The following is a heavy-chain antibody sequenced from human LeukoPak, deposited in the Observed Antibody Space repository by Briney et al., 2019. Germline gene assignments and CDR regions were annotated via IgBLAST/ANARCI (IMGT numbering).Heavy chain of an antibody. V-gene: IGHV3-66*02. J-gene: IGHJ6*03. D-gene: IGHD6-13*01. Sequence: GGSLRLSCAASGFTVSSNYMNWVRQAPGKGLEWVSVIYSGGSTYYAESVKGRFTISRDNSKNTLYIQMNSLRAEDTAVYYCVGSWYYYYMDIWGKGTTVTVSS. CDR1: GFTVSSNY. CDR3: VGSWYYYYMDI. CDR2: IYSGGST.